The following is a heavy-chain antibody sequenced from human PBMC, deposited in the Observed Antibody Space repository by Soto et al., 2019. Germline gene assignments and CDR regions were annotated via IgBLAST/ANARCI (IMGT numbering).Heavy chain of an antibody. CDR1: GDSISASSSYY. D-gene: IGHD1-7*01. J-gene: IGHJ6*02. CDR2: MYYSGST. V-gene: IGHV4-39*01. Sequence: PSETLSLTCTVSGDSISASSSYYWGWIRQPPGKGLEWIANMYYSGSTYYNPSLKSRVTISLETSKNQFSLKLNSVTAADTAVYYCVRIKSVGTLTSYIYVRDQRNTVTVS. CDR3: VRIKSVGTLTSYIYV.